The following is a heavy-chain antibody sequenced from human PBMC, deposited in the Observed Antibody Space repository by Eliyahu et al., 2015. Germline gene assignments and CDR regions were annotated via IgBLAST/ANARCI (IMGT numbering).Heavy chain of an antibody. J-gene: IGHJ4*02. CDR2: INPSGGST. V-gene: IGHV1-46*01. D-gene: IGHD5-12*01. Sequence: QVQLVQSGAEVKKPGASVKVSCKASGXTFTSYYMHWVRQAPGQGLEWMGIINPSGGSTSYAQKFQGRVTMTRDTSTSTVYMELSSLRSEDTAVYYCARDPGWLRPFDYWGQGTLVTVSS. CDR3: ARDPGWLRPFDY. CDR1: GXTFTSYY.